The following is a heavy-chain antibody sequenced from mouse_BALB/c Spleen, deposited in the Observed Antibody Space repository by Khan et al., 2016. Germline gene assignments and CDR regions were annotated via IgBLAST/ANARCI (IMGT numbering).Heavy chain of an antibody. Sequence: EVELVESGGDLVKPGGSLQLSCAASRFTFSTYGMSWVHQTPDKRLEWVATISNGGSYTYYPDSVKGRFTISRDNAKNTLYLQMSSLKSEDTAMYYCARQGFDAMDYWGQGTSVTVSS. CDR1: RFTFSTYG. D-gene: IGHD3-1*01. V-gene: IGHV5-6*01. J-gene: IGHJ4*01. CDR2: ISNGGSYT. CDR3: ARQGFDAMDY.